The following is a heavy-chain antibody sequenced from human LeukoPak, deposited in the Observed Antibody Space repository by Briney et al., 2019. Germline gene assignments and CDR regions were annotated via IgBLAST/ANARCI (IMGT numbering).Heavy chain of an antibody. D-gene: IGHD2-2*02. V-gene: IGHV3-74*01. CDR2: IKNDGSST. CDR1: GFIFSTYW. J-gene: IGHJ5*02. Sequence: GGSLRLSCAASGFIFSTYWMHWVRQAPGKGLVWVARIKNDGSSTSYADSVKGRFTISRDNSKNTLYLQMNSLRAEDTAVYYCARESNDCSSTSCYRPRFDPWGQGTLVTVSS. CDR3: ARESNDCSSTSCYRPRFDP.